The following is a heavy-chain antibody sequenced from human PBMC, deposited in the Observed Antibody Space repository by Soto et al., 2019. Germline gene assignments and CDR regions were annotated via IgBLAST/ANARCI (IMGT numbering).Heavy chain of an antibody. D-gene: IGHD3-9*01. Sequence: PSETLSLTCTVSGGSISSYYWSWIRQPPGKGLEWIGYIYYSGSTNYNPSLKSRVTISVDTSKNQFSLKLSSVTAADTAVYYCARGVLRYFDWSHPYYYGMDVWGQGTTVTVSS. CDR3: ARGVLRYFDWSHPYYYGMDV. CDR2: IYYSGST. V-gene: IGHV4-59*01. J-gene: IGHJ6*02. CDR1: GGSISSYY.